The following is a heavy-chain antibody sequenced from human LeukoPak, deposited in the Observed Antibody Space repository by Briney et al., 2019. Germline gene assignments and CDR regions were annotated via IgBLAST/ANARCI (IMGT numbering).Heavy chain of an antibody. J-gene: IGHJ1*01. Sequence: GASVKVSCKASGYTFTGYYMHWVRQAPGQGLEWMGFIDSNNGDTNYAQKFQGRVTLTRDTSISTAYMELSSLRSDDTAVYHCATDEGGWGQGTLVTVSS. V-gene: IGHV1-2*02. CDR1: GYTFTGYY. CDR2: IDSNNGDT. D-gene: IGHD3-16*01. CDR3: ATDEGG.